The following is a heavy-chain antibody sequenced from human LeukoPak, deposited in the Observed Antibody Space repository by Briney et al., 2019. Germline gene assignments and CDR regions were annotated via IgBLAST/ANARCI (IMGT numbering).Heavy chain of an antibody. D-gene: IGHD3-10*01. CDR2: INPNSGGT. CDR3: ARALPPTYYFDY. Sequence: ASVKVSCKASGYTFTGYYMHWVRQAPGQGLEWMGWINPNSGGTNYAQKFQGRVTMTRDTSISTAYMEPSRLRSDDTAVYYCARALPPTYYFDYWGQGTLVTVSS. J-gene: IGHJ4*02. CDR1: GYTFTGYY. V-gene: IGHV1-2*02.